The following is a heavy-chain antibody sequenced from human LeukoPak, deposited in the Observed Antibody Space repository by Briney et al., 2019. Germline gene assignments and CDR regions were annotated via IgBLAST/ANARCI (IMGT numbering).Heavy chain of an antibody. D-gene: IGHD1-1*01. CDR2: INWNGGST. J-gene: IGHJ5*02. V-gene: IGHV3-20*04. Sequence: PGGSLRLSCAASGFTFDDYGMSWVRQAPGKGLEWVSGINWNGGSTGYADPVKGRFTISRDNAKNSLYLQMNSLRAEDTALYYCAKGTYNWNDWFDPWGQGTLVTVSS. CDR1: GFTFDDYG. CDR3: AKGTYNWNDWFDP.